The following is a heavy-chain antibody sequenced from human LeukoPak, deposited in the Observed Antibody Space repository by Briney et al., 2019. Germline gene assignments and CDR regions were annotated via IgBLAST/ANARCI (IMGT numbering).Heavy chain of an antibody. D-gene: IGHD3-3*01. CDR2: IYSGGST. J-gene: IGHJ4*02. Sequence: QSGGSLRLSCAASGFTVSSNYMSWVRQAPGKGLEWVSVIYSGGSTYYADSVKGRFTISRDNSKNTLYLQMNSLRAEDTAVYYCARGHYDFWSGYYSDYWGQGTLVTVSS. CDR3: ARGHYDFWSGYYSDY. V-gene: IGHV3-53*05. CDR1: GFTVSSNY.